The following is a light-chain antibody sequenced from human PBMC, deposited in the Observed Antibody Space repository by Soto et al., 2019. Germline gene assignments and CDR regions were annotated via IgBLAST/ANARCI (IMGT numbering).Light chain of an antibody. V-gene: IGKV3-15*01. J-gene: IGKJ2*01. CDR3: QQYNNWPPEVT. CDR1: QSVSSN. Sequence: EIVMTQSPATLSVSPGERATLSCRASQSVSSNLAWYQQKPGQAPRLLIYGASTRATGIPARFSRSGSGTEFTLTLSSLLSEDFAVYYCQQYNNWPPEVTFGQGTKLEIK. CDR2: GAS.